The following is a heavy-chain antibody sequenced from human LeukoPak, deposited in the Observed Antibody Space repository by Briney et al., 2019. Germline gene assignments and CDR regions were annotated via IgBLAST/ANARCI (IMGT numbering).Heavy chain of an antibody. J-gene: IGHJ6*03. V-gene: IGHV3-48*04. CDR2: ISSSSSTI. CDR3: AKTHGPYCSGGSCLDYYYYMDV. D-gene: IGHD2-15*01. CDR1: GFTFSSYS. Sequence: GGSLRLSCAASGFTFSSYSMNWVRQAPGKGLEWASYISSSSSTIYYADSVKGRFTISRDNAKNSLYLQMNSLRPEDTAVYFCAKTHGPYCSGGSCLDYYYYMDVWGKGTTVTVSS.